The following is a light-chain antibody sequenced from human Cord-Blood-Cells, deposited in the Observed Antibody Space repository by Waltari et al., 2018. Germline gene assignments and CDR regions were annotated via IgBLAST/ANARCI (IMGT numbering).Light chain of an antibody. V-gene: IGLV1-44*01. CDR2: SNN. J-gene: IGLJ2*01. Sequence: QSVLTQPPSASGTPGQRVTISCSGSSSNIGSNTATWYQQLPGTAPQLLIYSNNQRPSGVPDRFSGSKSGTSASLAISGLQSEDEADYYCAAWDDSLNGVVFGGGTKLTVL. CDR3: AAWDDSLNGVV. CDR1: SSNIGSNT.